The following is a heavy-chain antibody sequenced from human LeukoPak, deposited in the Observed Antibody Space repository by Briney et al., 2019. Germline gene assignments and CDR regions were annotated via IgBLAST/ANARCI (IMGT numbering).Heavy chain of an antibody. V-gene: IGHV3-23*01. CDR1: GFAFSNYA. Sequence: PGGSLRLSCTTSGFAFSNYAMNWVRQAPGKGPEWVSGISGFNTYYADSVKGRFTISRDNSNNTLYLQMNSLRAEDTAVYYCAKEPYSSGWYEGYFQHWGQGTLVTVSS. CDR2: ISGFNT. CDR3: AKEPYSSGWYEGYFQH. J-gene: IGHJ1*01. D-gene: IGHD6-19*01.